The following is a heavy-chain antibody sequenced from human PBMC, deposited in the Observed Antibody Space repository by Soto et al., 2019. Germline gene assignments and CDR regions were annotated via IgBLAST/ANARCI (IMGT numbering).Heavy chain of an antibody. D-gene: IGHD6-19*01. CDR3: ARVTSTGWRLMDV. CDR2: INAGNGNT. Sequence: ASVNVSCKASGSAFTTYAMHWVRQAPGQRLEWMGWINAGNGNTKYSQKFQGRVTITRDTSASTAYMELSSLRSEDTAVYYCARVTSTGWRLMDVWGQGTTVTVSS. V-gene: IGHV1-3*01. CDR1: GSAFTTYA. J-gene: IGHJ6*02.